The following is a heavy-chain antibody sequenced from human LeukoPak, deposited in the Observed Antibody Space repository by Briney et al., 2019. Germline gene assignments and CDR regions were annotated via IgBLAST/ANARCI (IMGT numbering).Heavy chain of an antibody. CDR1: GFTFSFYS. V-gene: IGHV3-48*02. D-gene: IGHD6-19*01. CDR3: ARESGWTVDY. Sequence: QSGGSLRLFCAASGFTFSFYSMNWVRQAPGKGLEWVSYISSSISNTHYADSVKGLFTLSRDNAKNSLYLQMNSLRDEDTAVYFCARESGWTVDYWGQGTLVTVSS. CDR2: ISSSISNT. J-gene: IGHJ4*02.